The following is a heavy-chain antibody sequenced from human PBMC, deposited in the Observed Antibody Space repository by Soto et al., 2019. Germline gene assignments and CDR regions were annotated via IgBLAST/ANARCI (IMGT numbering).Heavy chain of an antibody. CDR3: ARANRYLNSHLDS. CDR1: GFTFSGFW. Sequence: EVQLVESGGGFVQPGGSLRLSCAASGFTFSGFWMYWVRQAPGKGLVWVSRVNLDGSRPTFADSVKGRFTISRDNAKNTLYLQMNSLRAEDTAVYYCARANRYLNSHLDSWGQGTLVTVSS. V-gene: IGHV3-74*01. CDR2: VNLDGSRP. D-gene: IGHD1-7*01. J-gene: IGHJ4*02.